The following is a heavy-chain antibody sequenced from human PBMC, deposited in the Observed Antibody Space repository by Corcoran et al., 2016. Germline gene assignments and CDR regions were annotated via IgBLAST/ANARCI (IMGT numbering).Heavy chain of an antibody. CDR2: IKSKKSGGTT. Sequence: EVQLVESGGDLVKPGGSLRLSCAASGFTFNNAWMNWVRRAPGKGPGWVGRIKSKKSGGTTDYAAPVKGRFTISRDDSKNTLYLQMDSLRTEDTAMYYCTTDHPPGTVPKPGSGYFDDWGQGTLVTVSP. D-gene: IGHD3-10*01. CDR3: TTDHPPGTVPKPGSGYFDD. CDR1: GFTFNNAW. J-gene: IGHJ4*02. V-gene: IGHV3-15*07.